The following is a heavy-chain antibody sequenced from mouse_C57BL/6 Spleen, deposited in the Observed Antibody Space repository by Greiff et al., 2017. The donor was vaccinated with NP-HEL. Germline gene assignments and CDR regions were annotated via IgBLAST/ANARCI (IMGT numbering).Heavy chain of an antibody. CDR1: GYTFTSYW. Sequence: QVQLQQPGAELVMPGASVKLSCKASGYTFTSYWMHWVKQRPGQGLEWIGEIDPSDSYTNYNQKFKGKSTLTVDKSSSTAYMQLSSLTSEDSAVYYCARSYYSNYDYFDYWGQGTTLTVSS. J-gene: IGHJ2*01. CDR3: ARSYYSNYDYFDY. D-gene: IGHD2-5*01. V-gene: IGHV1-69*01. CDR2: IDPSDSYT.